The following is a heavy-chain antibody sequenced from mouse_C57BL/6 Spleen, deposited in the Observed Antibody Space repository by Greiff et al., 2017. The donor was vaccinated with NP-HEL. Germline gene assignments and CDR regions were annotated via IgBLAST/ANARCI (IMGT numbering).Heavy chain of an antibody. Sequence: VQLQQSGAELARPGASVKLSCKASGYTFTSYGISWVKQRTGQGLEWIGEIYPRSGNTYYNEKFKGKATLTADKSSSTAYMELRSLTSEDSAVYFCASLPFITTVVATHYYAMDYWGQGTSVTVSS. D-gene: IGHD1-1*01. CDR1: GYTFTSYG. CDR2: IYPRSGNT. V-gene: IGHV1-81*01. J-gene: IGHJ4*01. CDR3: ASLPFITTVVATHYYAMDY.